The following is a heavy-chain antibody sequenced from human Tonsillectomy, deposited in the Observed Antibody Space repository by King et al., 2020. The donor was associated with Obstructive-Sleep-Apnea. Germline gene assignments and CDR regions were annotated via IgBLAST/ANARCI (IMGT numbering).Heavy chain of an antibody. CDR3: ARHVGFGGSYWVPGSYFDY. V-gene: IGHV4-59*08. CDR1: GGSINSYY. CDR2: IFFTGST. J-gene: IGHJ4*02. D-gene: IGHD1-26*01. Sequence: VQLQESGPGLVKPSETLSLTCTVSGGSINSYYWSWIWQPPVQGLEWIGYIFFTGSTNYNSSLKSRVTIAVNTAKNHFSLKLSSVTAADTAMYYCARHVGFGGSYWVPGSYFDYWGQGTLVTVSS.